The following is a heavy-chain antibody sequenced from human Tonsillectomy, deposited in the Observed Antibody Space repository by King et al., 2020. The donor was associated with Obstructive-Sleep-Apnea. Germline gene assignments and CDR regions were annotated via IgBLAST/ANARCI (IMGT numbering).Heavy chain of an antibody. CDR2: INPNSGGT. CDR3: ARDARPTGSSWYGESSEYYGMDV. Sequence: QLVQSGAEVKKPGASVKVSCKASGYTFTGHYMHWVRQAPGQGLEWMGWINPNSGGTKYAQNFQGGVTKTRDTSIRTVYMELSWLRSNDAAVYFCARDARPTGSSWYGESSEYYGMDVWGQGTTVILSS. D-gene: IGHD6-13*01. V-gene: IGHV1-2*02. J-gene: IGHJ6*02. CDR1: GYTFTGHY.